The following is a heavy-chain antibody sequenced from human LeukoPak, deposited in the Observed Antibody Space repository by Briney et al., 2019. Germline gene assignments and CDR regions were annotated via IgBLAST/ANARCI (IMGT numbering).Heavy chain of an antibody. D-gene: IGHD4-17*01. V-gene: IGHV1-8*01. CDR2: MNPNGGET. CDR3: ARSYHTDGDLYSFDV. Sequence: ASVKVSCKASGYTFTSFDINWVRQATGQGLEWMGWMNPNGGETGYGHNFQGRVTMTRDTSITTAYMELSSLRSEDTAVYYCARSYHTDGDLYSFDVWGQGTMVTVSS. CDR1: GYTFTSFD. J-gene: IGHJ3*01.